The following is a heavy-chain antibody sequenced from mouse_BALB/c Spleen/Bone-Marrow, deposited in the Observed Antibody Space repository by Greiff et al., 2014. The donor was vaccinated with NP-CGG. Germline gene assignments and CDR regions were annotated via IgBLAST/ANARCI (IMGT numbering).Heavy chain of an antibody. Sequence: VQLVESGAELVRPGVSVKISCKGSGYTFTDYAMHWVKQSHAKSLEWIGVISIYYGDASYNQKFKGKATMTVDKSSSTAYMELARLTSEDSAIDYCARRADSSGYVDAMDYWGQGTSVTVSS. J-gene: IGHJ4*01. V-gene: IGHV1S137*01. CDR1: GYTFTDYA. CDR3: ARRADSSGYVDAMDY. CDR2: ISIYYGDA. D-gene: IGHD3-2*01.